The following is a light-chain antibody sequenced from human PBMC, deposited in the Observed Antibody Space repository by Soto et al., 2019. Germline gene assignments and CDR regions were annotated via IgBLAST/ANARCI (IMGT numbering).Light chain of an antibody. CDR3: SSYASSSTPWV. CDR1: SSDVGGYNY. V-gene: IGLV2-14*01. J-gene: IGLJ3*02. CDR2: EVS. Sequence: QSVLTQPASVSGSPGQSITISCTGTSSDVGGYNYVSWYQQHPGKAPKLMIYEVSNRPSGVSNRFSGSKSGNTASLTISGIQAEDEADYYCSSYASSSTPWVFGGGTQLTVL.